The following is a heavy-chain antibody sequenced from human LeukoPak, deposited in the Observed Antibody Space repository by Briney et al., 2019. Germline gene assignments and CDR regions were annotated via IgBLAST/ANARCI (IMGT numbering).Heavy chain of an antibody. Sequence: IRQPXXXXXXXXGEINHSGSTNYNPSLKSRVTISVDTSKNQFSLKLSSVTAADTAVYYCARAAREDIVATSGVDYWGQGTLVTVSS. J-gene: IGHJ4*02. CDR2: INHSGST. CDR3: ARAAREDIVATSGVDY. V-gene: IGHV4-34*01. D-gene: IGHD5-12*01.